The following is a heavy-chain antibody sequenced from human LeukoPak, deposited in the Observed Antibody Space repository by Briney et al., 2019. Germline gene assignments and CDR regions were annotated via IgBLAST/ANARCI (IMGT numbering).Heavy chain of an antibody. Sequence: SVKVSCKASGGTFSSYTISWVRQAPGQGLEWMGRIIPILGIANYAQKFQGRVTITADKSTRTAYMELSSLRSEDTAVYYCAREAVVPAAIVGPFDYWGQGTLVTVSS. D-gene: IGHD2-2*01. J-gene: IGHJ4*02. CDR1: GGTFSSYT. CDR3: AREAVVPAAIVGPFDY. CDR2: IIPILGIA. V-gene: IGHV1-69*04.